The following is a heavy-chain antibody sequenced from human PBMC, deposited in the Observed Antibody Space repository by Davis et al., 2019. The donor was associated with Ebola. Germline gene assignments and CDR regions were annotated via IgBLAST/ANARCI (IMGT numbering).Heavy chain of an antibody. V-gene: IGHV3-48*04. D-gene: IGHD1-14*01. Sequence: GESLKISCAASGFTFSSYAMSWVRQAPGKGLEWVSYISSSGSTIYYADSVKGRFTISRDNAKNSLYLQMNSLRAEDTAVYYCARDPSSEGYFDYWGQGTLVTVSS. CDR1: GFTFSSYA. CDR2: ISSSGSTI. J-gene: IGHJ4*02. CDR3: ARDPSSEGYFDY.